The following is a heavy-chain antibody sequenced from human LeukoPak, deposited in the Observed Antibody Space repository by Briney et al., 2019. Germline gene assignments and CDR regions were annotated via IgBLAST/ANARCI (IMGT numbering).Heavy chain of an antibody. CDR1: GFTFSSYA. V-gene: IGHV3-30-3*01. D-gene: IGHD3-16*01. J-gene: IGHJ6*03. Sequence: GRSLRLSCAASGFTFSSYAMHWVRQAPGKGLEWVAVISYDGSNKYYADSVKGRFTISRDNSKNTLYLQMNSLRAEDAAVYYCARDWGPYYYYYYMDVWGKGTTVTVSS. CDR3: ARDWGPYYYYYYMDV. CDR2: ISYDGSNK.